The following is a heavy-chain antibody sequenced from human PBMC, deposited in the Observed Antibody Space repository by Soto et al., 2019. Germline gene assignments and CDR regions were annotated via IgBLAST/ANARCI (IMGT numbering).Heavy chain of an antibody. CDR3: ARDGSRYDFWSGPYFFDY. J-gene: IGHJ4*02. Sequence: QVQLQESGPGLVKPSETLSLTCTVSGGSISTYYWSWIRQPPGKGLEWIGYIYYNGRTNYNPSLESRVTISLDTSKSQFSLKLSSVSATDTAVYYCARDGSRYDFWSGPYFFDYWGPGTLVTVSS. CDR1: GGSISTYY. V-gene: IGHV4-59*01. D-gene: IGHD3-3*01. CDR2: IYYNGRT.